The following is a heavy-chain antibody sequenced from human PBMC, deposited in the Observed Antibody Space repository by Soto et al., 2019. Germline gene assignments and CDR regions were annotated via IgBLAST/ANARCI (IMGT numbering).Heavy chain of an antibody. V-gene: IGHV4-34*12. CDR2: IILSGST. J-gene: IGHJ4*02. Sequence: SETLSLTCAVYGGSFSGYYWSWIRQPPGKGLEWIGEIILSGSTNYNPSLKSRVTISVDTSKNLFSLKLSFVTAADTALFYCASTPYDYIWGSYRIYFDYWGQGTLVTVSS. D-gene: IGHD3-16*02. CDR1: GGSFSGYY. CDR3: ASTPYDYIWGSYRIYFDY.